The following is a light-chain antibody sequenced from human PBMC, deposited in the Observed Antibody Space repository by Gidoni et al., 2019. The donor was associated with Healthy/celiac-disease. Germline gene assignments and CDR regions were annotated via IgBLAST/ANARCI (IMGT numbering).Light chain of an antibody. Sequence: HSALTQPASVPGSPGQSITISCTGTSSDVGGYNYVSWYQQHPGKAPKLMIYEVRNRPSGVSNRFSGSKSGNTAALTISGLQAEDEADYYCSSYTSSSTYVVFGGGTKLTVL. CDR2: EVR. J-gene: IGLJ2*01. CDR1: SSDVGGYNY. CDR3: SSYTSSSTYVV. V-gene: IGLV2-14*01.